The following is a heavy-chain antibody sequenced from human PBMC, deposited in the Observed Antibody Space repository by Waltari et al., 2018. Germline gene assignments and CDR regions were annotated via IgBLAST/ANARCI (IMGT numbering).Heavy chain of an antibody. CDR2: VYYIGTT. D-gene: IGHD3-3*01. V-gene: IGHV4-61*01. J-gene: IGHJ4*02. CDR3: ARDGDSFGSPFNY. Sequence: QMQLQESGPGLVKPSETLSLICTVSGGSVSSGSHYWSWIRQPPGKGLEWIGYVYYIGTTNYNPALKSRVTISRDTSKNQFSLRLTSVTAADTAMYYCARDGDSFGSPFNYWGQGTLVTVSS. CDR1: GGSVSSGSHY.